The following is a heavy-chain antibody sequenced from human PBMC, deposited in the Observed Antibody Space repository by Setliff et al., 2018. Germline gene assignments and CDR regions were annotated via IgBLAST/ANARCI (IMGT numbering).Heavy chain of an antibody. J-gene: IGHJ4*02. CDR1: GGSISSSSYY. V-gene: IGHV4-39*07. CDR2: IYYSGST. CDR3: AGGRRYDYGWDFDY. Sequence: SETLSLTCTVSGGSISSSSYYWGWIRQPPGKGLEWIGSIYYSGSTYYNPSLKSRVTMSIDTSKNQFSPKLTSVTAADTAVYYCAGGRRYDYGWDFDYWGQGTLVTVSS. D-gene: IGHD4-17*01.